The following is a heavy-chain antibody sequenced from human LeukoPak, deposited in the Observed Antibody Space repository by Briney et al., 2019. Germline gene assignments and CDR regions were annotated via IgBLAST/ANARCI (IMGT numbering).Heavy chain of an antibody. Sequence: GGSLRLSCAASGFTFNMYTMNWVRQAPGKGLEWVANIKQDGGEKYYVDSVKGRFTISRDNAKNSLYLQMNSLRAEDTAVYYCAREVFHWFDPWGQGTLVTVSS. CDR3: AREVFHWFDP. CDR1: GFTFNMYT. V-gene: IGHV3-7*01. CDR2: IKQDGGEK. J-gene: IGHJ5*02.